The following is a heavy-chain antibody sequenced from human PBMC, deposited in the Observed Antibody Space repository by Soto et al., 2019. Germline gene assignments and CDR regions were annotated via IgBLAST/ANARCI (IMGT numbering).Heavy chain of an antibody. CDR1: GGSISSGCYY. Sequence: SETLSLTCTVSGGSISSGCYYWSWIRQHPGKGPEWIGYIYYTGPTSYNPSLKSRLTISIDTSKNQFSLKLGSVTAADTAVYYCAREYYDVLTGTHYFDYWGQGALVTVSS. J-gene: IGHJ4*02. CDR2: IYYTGPT. CDR3: AREYYDVLTGTHYFDY. V-gene: IGHV4-31*03. D-gene: IGHD3-9*01.